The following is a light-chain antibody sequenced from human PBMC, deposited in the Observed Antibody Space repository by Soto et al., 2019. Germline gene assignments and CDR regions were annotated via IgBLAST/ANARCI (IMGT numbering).Light chain of an antibody. J-gene: IGKJ1*01. CDR1: PSVSSSY. V-gene: IGKV3-20*01. Sequence: EIGLTQSPGTLSLSPGERATLSCRASPSVSSSYLAWYQQKPGQAHRLLIYGASSRATGIPDRFSGSGSGTDFTLTISRLEPADCAVYYCQQYGSSPWTFGQGTKVEIK. CDR3: QQYGSSPWT. CDR2: GAS.